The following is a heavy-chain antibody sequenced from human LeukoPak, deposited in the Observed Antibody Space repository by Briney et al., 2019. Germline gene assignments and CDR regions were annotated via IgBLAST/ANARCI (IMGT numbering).Heavy chain of an antibody. J-gene: IGHJ4*02. CDR2: ISGSGANT. V-gene: IGHV3-23*01. D-gene: IGHD3-22*01. CDR3: ARGLFGNIMDY. CDR1: GLTLTSSA. Sequence: GGSLRLSCAASGLTLTSSAMTWVRQAPGKGLEWLSGISGSGANTYDADSVKGRFTTSRDNSKNTLYLQMNSLRAEDTAVYYCARGLFGNIMDYWGQGILVSVSS.